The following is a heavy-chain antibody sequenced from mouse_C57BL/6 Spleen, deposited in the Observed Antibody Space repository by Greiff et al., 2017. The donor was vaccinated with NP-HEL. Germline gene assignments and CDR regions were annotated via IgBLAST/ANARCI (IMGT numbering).Heavy chain of an antibody. V-gene: IGHV14-4*01. CDR2: IDPENGDT. CDR1: GFNIKDDY. CDR3: TTSTVVGAMDY. D-gene: IGHD1-1*01. J-gene: IGHJ4*01. Sequence: EVQLQQSGAELVRPGASVKLSCTASGFNIKDDYMHWVKQRPEQGLEWIGWIDPENGDTEYASKFQGKATITADTSSNTAYLQLSSLTSEDTAVYYCTTSTVVGAMDYRGQGTSVTVSS.